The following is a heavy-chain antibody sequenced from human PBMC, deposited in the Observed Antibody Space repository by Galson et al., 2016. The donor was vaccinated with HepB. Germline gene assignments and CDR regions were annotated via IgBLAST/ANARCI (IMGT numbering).Heavy chain of an antibody. CDR3: AKIDYGSGSYYSAEYFQH. Sequence: LRLSCADSRFPFSSYPMSWVRQAPGKGLEWVSAISGSGDSTYYADSVKGRFTISRDNSRNTLYLQMNSLRAEDTAIYYCAKIDYGSGSYYSAEYFQHWGQGTLVTVSS. J-gene: IGHJ1*01. CDR2: ISGSGDST. V-gene: IGHV3-23*01. D-gene: IGHD3-10*01. CDR1: RFPFSSYP.